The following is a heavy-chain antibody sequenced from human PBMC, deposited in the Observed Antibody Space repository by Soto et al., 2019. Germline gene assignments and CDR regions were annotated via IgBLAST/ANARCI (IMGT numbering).Heavy chain of an antibody. Sequence: PGGSLRLSCAASGFTFSRHAIHWVRLTPGRGLEWVLAISRDGSYIYYTDSVKGRFTVSRDNPKNTVFVQMNRLIPDDTALYFCARTRNGGVADSFDSWGQGTRVTVSS. J-gene: IGHJ5*01. CDR2: ISRDGSYI. CDR3: ARTRNGGVADSFDS. D-gene: IGHD3-3*01. V-gene: IGHV3-30*04. CDR1: GFTFSRHA.